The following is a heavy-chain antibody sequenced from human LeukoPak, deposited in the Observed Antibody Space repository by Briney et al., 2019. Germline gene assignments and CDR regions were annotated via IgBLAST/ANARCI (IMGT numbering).Heavy chain of an antibody. CDR2: IYHSGST. J-gene: IGHJ4*02. CDR3: ARGLDTAMGKGDY. V-gene: IGHV4-30-2*01. D-gene: IGHD5-18*01. CDR1: GGSISSGGYY. Sequence: PSETLSLTCTASGGSISSGGYYWSWIRQPPGKGLEWIGYIYHSGSTYYNPSLKSRVTISVDRSKNQFSLKLSSVTAADTAVYYCARGLDTAMGKGDYWGQGTLVTVSS.